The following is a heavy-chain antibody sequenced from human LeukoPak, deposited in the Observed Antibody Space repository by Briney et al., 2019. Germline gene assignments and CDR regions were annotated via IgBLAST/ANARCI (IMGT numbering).Heavy chain of an antibody. CDR1: GFTFSSYA. CDR3: ARDRYVGATTAGDSDS. Sequence: GGSLRLSCAASGFTFSSYAMSWVRQAPGKGLEWVSAIRGSGGSTYYADSVKGRFTISRDNSKNTLYLQMNSLRAEDTAVYYCARDRYVGATTAGDSDSWGQGTLVTVFS. V-gene: IGHV3-23*01. D-gene: IGHD1-26*01. J-gene: IGHJ4*02. CDR2: IRGSGGST.